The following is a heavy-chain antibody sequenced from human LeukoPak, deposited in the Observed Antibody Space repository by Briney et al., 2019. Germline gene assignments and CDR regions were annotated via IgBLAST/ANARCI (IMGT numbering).Heavy chain of an antibody. CDR1: GGSISSGRYY. Sequence: PSETLSLTCTVSGGSISSGRYYWSWIRQPAGEGLEWIGRIYTSGSTNYNPSLKSRVTISVDTSKNQFSLKLSSVTAADTAVYYCARSRGAQQLVTGWFDPWGQGTLVTVSS. V-gene: IGHV4-61*02. D-gene: IGHD6-13*01. CDR2: IYTSGST. CDR3: ARSRGAQQLVTGWFDP. J-gene: IGHJ5*02.